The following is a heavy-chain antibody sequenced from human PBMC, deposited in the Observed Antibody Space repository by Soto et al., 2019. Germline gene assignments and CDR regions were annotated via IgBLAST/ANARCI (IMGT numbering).Heavy chain of an antibody. V-gene: IGHV4-31*03. J-gene: IGHJ4*02. CDR2: ISYGGST. CDR3: SRGILV. Sequence: SETLSLTSTVSGGYISSSGYYWGWIRQPPGKGLDWIGCISYGGSTSYNPSLKSRVTISVDTSKNQFSLKLTSVTAADTAVYYCSRGILVWGQGTLVTVSS. D-gene: IGHD5-18*01. CDR1: GGYISSSGYY.